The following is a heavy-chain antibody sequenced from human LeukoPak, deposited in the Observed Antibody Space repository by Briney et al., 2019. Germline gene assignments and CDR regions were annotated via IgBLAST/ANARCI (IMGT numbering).Heavy chain of an antibody. Sequence: ASVKVSCKASGYTFTSYAMNWVRQAPAQGLEWMGWINTNTGNPTYAHGFTGRFVFSLDTTVSTAYLQISSLKAEDTAVYYCAGSFYDLLVYFDYWGQGTLVTVSS. CDR3: AGSFYDLLVYFDY. J-gene: IGHJ4*02. CDR1: GYTFTSYA. CDR2: INTNTGNP. V-gene: IGHV7-4-1*02. D-gene: IGHD5/OR15-5a*01.